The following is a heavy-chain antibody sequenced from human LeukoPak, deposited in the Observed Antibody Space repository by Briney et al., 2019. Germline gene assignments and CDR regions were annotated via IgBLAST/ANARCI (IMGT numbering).Heavy chain of an antibody. J-gene: IGHJ4*02. Sequence: GGSLRLSCAASGFTFSGFYMNWVRQARGKGLEWVSTISGSTIYIYYADSVKGRFTISRDNAKNSLSLQMNSLRAEDTAVYYCAKLMVRGTSFDYWGQGTLVTVSS. CDR1: GFTFSGFY. CDR3: AKLMVRGTSFDY. CDR2: ISGSTIYI. D-gene: IGHD3-10*01. V-gene: IGHV3-21*06.